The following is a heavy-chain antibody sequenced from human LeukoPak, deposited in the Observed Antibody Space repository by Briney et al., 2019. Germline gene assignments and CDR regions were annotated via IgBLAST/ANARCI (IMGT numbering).Heavy chain of an antibody. CDR3: ARGGYGAHMG. J-gene: IGHJ4*02. Sequence: GGSLRLSCAASGFTFSNLWMHWVRQAPGKGLVWVSGIKSDGSSTSYVDSVKGRFTISRDNAKNTLDLQMNGLRAEDTAVYYCARGGYGAHMGWGQGTLVTVSS. CDR2: IKSDGSST. D-gene: IGHD4-17*01. V-gene: IGHV3-74*01. CDR1: GFTFSNLW.